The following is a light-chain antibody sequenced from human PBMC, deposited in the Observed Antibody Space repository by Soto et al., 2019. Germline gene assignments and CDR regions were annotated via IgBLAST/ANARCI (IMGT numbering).Light chain of an antibody. CDR3: QLRSNWPPVT. J-gene: IGKJ5*01. Sequence: EIVLTQSPATLSLSPGSRATLPCRASQSDSSYLAWYQQKPDQAPRLLIYNASTTATGITSRFSGSGSGTDFTFTISSREPEDFPVYSYQLRSNWPPVTFGQGTRLEI. CDR1: QSDSSY. CDR2: NAS. V-gene: IGKV3-11*01.